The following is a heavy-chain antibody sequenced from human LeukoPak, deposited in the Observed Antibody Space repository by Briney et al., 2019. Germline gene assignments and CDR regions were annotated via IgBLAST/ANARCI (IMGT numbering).Heavy chain of an antibody. V-gene: IGHV3-23*01. CDR2: ISGSGGST. Sequence: PGGSLRLSCAASGFTFSSYAMSWVRQAPGKGLEWVSAISGSGGSTYYADSVKGRFTISRDNSKNTLYLQMNSLRAEDTAVYYCAKAWGGLGLLEWLFSGYFDYWGQGTLVTVSS. CDR3: AKAWGGLGLLEWLFSGYFDY. J-gene: IGHJ4*02. D-gene: IGHD3-3*01. CDR1: GFTFSSYA.